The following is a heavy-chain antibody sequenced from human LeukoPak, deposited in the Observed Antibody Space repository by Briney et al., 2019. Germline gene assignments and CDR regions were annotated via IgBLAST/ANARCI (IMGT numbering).Heavy chain of an antibody. D-gene: IGHD2-15*01. CDR1: GGSISSGDYY. J-gene: IGHJ5*02. CDR2: IYYSGST. Sequence: KASKTLSLTCTVSGGSISSGDYYWSWIRQPPGKGLEWIGYIYYSGSTYYNPSLKSRVTISVDTSKNQFSLKLSSVTAADTAVYYCAKDRGDIVNWFDPWGQGTLVTVSS. CDR3: AKDRGDIVNWFDP. V-gene: IGHV4-30-4*08.